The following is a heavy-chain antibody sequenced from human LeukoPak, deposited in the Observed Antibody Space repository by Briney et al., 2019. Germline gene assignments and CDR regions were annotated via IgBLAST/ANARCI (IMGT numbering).Heavy chain of an antibody. D-gene: IGHD4/OR15-4a*01. J-gene: IGHJ4*02. V-gene: IGHV3-30*02. CDR1: GFTFSSYG. CDR2: IRYDGSNK. CDR3: AKRADYAYYFDY. Sequence: GGSLRLSCAASGFTFSSYGTHWVRQAPGKGLEWVAFIRYDGSNKYYADSVKGRFTISRDNSKNTLYLQMNSLRAEDTAVYYCAKRADYAYYFDYWGQGTLVTVSS.